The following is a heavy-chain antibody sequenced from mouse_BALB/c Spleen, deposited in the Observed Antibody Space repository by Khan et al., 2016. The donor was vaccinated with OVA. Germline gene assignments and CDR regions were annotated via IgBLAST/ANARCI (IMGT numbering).Heavy chain of an antibody. CDR3: VIDGDYRRNDGWFAY. Sequence: QVQLKQSGAELARPGASVKMSCKASGYTFTSYTIHWIKLRPGQGLEWIGYINPSNGYTNYNQKFKDKATLTADKSSTTAYMQLSNLTSDDSAVYYCVIDGDYRRNDGWFAYWGQGTLVTVSA. CDR2: INPSNGYT. J-gene: IGHJ3*01. D-gene: IGHD2-14*01. V-gene: IGHV1-4*01. CDR1: GYTFTSYT.